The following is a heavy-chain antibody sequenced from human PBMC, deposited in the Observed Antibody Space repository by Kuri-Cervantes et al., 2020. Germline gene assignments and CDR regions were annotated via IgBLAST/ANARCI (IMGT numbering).Heavy chain of an antibody. J-gene: IGHJ4*02. CDR2: ISYDGSNK. D-gene: IGHD2-15*01. Sequence: GESLKISCAASGFTFSSYAMHWVRQAPGKGLEWVAVISYDGSNKYYADSVKGQFTISRDDSKSIAYLQMNSLKTEDTAVYYCTSGMVGYWGQGTLVTVSS. CDR1: GFTFSSYA. CDR3: TSGMVGY. V-gene: IGHV3-30-3*01.